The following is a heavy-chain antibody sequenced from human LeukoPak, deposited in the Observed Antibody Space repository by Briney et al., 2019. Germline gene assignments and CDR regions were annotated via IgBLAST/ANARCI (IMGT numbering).Heavy chain of an antibody. V-gene: IGHV3-21*01. CDR2: ISSSSYI. CDR1: GFTFSSYS. J-gene: IGHJ4*02. CDR3: ARDVLYYDSSGYYHHDY. Sequence: AGGSLRLSCAASGFTFSSYSMNWVRQAPGKGLEWVSSISSSSYIYYADSVKGRFTISRDNAKNSLYLQMNSLRAEDTAVYYCARDVLYYDSSGYYHHDYWGQGTLVTVSS. D-gene: IGHD3-22*01.